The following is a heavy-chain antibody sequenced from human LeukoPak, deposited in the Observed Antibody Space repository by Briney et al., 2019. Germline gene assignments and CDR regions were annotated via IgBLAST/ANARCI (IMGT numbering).Heavy chain of an antibody. J-gene: IGHJ4*02. D-gene: IGHD5-24*01. CDR2: ISGSGGST. CDR3: AKDGSRWLQLGYFDY. CDR1: GFTFSSYG. V-gene: IGHV3-23*01. Sequence: GGSLRLSCAASGFTFSSYGMHWVRQAPGKGLEWVSAISGSGGSTYYADSVKGRFTISRDNSKNTLYLQMNSLRAEDTAVYYCAKDGSRWLQLGYFDYWGQGTLVTVSS.